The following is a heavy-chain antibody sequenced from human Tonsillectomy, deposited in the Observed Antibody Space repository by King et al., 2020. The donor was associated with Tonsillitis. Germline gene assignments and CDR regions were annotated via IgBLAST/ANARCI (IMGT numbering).Heavy chain of an antibody. CDR1: GFTFSSYG. CDR3: AGDGHPDYFDY. Sequence: VQLVESGGGVVQPGRSLRLSCAASGFTFSSYGMHWVRQAPGKGLEWVAVIWYDGSNKYYADSVKGRFTISRDNSKNTLYLQMNSLRAEDTAVYYCAGDGHPDYFDYWGQGTLVTVSS. J-gene: IGHJ4*02. V-gene: IGHV3-33*01. CDR2: IWYDGSNK.